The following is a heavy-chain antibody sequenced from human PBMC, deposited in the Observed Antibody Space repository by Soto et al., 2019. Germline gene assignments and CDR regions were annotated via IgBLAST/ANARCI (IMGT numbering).Heavy chain of an antibody. CDR2: INPNDGGT. V-gene: IGHV1-46*01. J-gene: IGHJ4*02. Sequence: ASVKVSCKASGYTVTTHHMHWVRQAPGQGLEWMGIINPNDGGTLYAQKFQGRVTMTRDTSTSTVYVELSNLTSEDTAVYYCARVAHQSLDNWGQGTLVTVSS. D-gene: IGHD5-12*01. CDR3: ARVAHQSLDN. CDR1: GYTVTTHH.